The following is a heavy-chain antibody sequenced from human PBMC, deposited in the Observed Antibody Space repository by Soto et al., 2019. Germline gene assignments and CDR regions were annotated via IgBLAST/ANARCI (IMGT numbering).Heavy chain of an antibody. CDR2: IIPIFGTA. D-gene: IGHD5-12*01. Sequence: QVQLVQSGAEVKKPGSSVKVSCKASGGTFSSYAISWVRQAPGQGLEWMGGIIPIFGTANYAQKFQGRVTITADESTSTAYMELSSLRSEDTDVYYCATPQGSGLPLGALGSSYRFDYWCQGTLVTVSS. V-gene: IGHV1-69*01. CDR1: GGTFSSYA. J-gene: IGHJ4*02. CDR3: ATPQGSGLPLGALGSSYRFDY.